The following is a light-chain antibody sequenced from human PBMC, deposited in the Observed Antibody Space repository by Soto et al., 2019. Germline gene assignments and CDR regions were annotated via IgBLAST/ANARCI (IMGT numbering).Light chain of an antibody. CDR2: DNN. Sequence: QSVLTHPPSVSSAPGHMVTISCSRSSSNIENNYVSWYQQLPGTAPKLLIYDNNKRPSGIPDRFSGSKSGTSATLGITGLQTGDEADYYCGTWDSSLSDYVFGTGTKVTVL. V-gene: IGLV1-51*01. CDR3: GTWDSSLSDYV. CDR1: SSNIENNY. J-gene: IGLJ1*01.